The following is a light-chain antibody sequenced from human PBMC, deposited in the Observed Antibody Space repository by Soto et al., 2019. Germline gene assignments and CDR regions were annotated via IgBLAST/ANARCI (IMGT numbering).Light chain of an antibody. Sequence: EIVMTQSPATLSVSPGERATLSCRASQSVSSNLAWYQQKPGQAPRLLIYGASGRATGIPARFSGSGSGTEFTLTISSLQSEDFATYYCQQYYSFPYTFGQRTKLEIK. CDR2: GAS. J-gene: IGKJ2*01. CDR3: QQYYSFPYT. CDR1: QSVSSN. V-gene: IGKV3-15*01.